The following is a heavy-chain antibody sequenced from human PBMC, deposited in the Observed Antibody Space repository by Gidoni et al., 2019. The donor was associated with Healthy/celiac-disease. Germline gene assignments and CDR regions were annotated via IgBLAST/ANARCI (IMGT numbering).Heavy chain of an antibody. V-gene: IGHV1-18*04. CDR2: ISAYNGNT. CDR1: GYTFTSYG. J-gene: IGHJ3*02. Sequence: QVQLVQSGAEVKKPGASVKVSCKASGYTFTSYGISWVRQAPAQGLEWMGWISAYNGNTNYAQNLQGRVTMTTDTSTSTAYMELRSLRSDDTAVYYCARDRDYVWGSYHHSDAFDIWGQGTMVTVSS. CDR3: ARDRDYVWGSYHHSDAFDI. D-gene: IGHD3-16*02.